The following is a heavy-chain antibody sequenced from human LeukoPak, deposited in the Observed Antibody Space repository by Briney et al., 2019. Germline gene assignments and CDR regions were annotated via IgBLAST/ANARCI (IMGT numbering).Heavy chain of an antibody. CDR3: ARVSGGGNFLDY. J-gene: IGHJ4*02. CDR1: GGSVSSGGHY. V-gene: IGHV4-31*03. CDR2: IYYSGST. D-gene: IGHD2-15*01. Sequence: SQTLSLTCTVSGGSVSSGGHYWSWIRQHPGKGLEWIGYIYYSGSTYYNPSLKSRVTISVDTSKNQFTLKLSSATAADTAVYYCARVSGGGNFLDYWGQGTLVTVSS.